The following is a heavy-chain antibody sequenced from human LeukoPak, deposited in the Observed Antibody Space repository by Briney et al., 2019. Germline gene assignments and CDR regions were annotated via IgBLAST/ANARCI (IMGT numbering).Heavy chain of an antibody. CDR1: GFTFDDHG. D-gene: IGHD1-1*01. CDR3: ARDVSWGTSYFDY. Sequence: PGGSLRLSXIASGFTFDDHGMSWVRQVPGKGLEWVSNINWNGGSTCYVDSVKGRFTISRDNGKNSLYLQMNSLRVEDTAFYYCARDVSWGTSYFDYWGQGILVTVSS. J-gene: IGHJ4*02. CDR2: INWNGGST. V-gene: IGHV3-20*04.